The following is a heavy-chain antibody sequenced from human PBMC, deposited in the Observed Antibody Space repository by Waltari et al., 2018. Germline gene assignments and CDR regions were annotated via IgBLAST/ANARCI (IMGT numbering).Heavy chain of an antibody. J-gene: IGHJ3*02. D-gene: IGHD3-22*01. CDR3: AHRMLIYYYDSSGNGVAFDI. CDR1: GFSLSTSGVG. Sequence: QITLKESGPTLVKPTQTLTLTCTFSGFSLSTSGVGVGWIRQPPGKALEWLALIYWNDDKRYSPSLKSRLTITKDTSKNQVVLTMTNMDPVDTATYYCAHRMLIYYYDSSGNGVAFDIRGQGTMVTVSS. CDR2: IYWNDDK. V-gene: IGHV2-5*01.